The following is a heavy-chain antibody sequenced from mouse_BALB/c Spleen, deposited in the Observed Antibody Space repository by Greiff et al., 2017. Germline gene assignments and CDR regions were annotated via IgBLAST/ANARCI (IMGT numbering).Heavy chain of an antibody. CDR1: GFNIKDTY. D-gene: IGHD1-1*01. J-gene: IGHJ2*01. Sequence: EVKVVESGAELVKPGASVKLSCTASGFNIKDTYMHWVKQRPEQGLEWIGRIDPANGNTKYDPKFQGKATITADTSSNTAYLQLSSLTSEDTAVYYCARARYGSSNFDYWGQGTTLTVSS. V-gene: IGHV14-3*02. CDR3: ARARYGSSNFDY. CDR2: IDPANGNT.